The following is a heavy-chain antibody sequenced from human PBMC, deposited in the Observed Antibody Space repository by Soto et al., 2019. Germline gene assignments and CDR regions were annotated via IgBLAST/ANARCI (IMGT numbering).Heavy chain of an antibody. V-gene: IGHV3-30-3*01. Sequence: QVQLVESGGGVVQPGRSLRLSCAASGFTFRIYAMHWVHQAPGKGLECVAVISYDGSNKFYRDSVKGRFTISRDNSKNTLYLQINSLRYEDTAVYYCARGDREDIAVVIGAWPGEYGVDVWGQGTTVTVSS. J-gene: IGHJ6*02. D-gene: IGHD2-15*01. CDR3: ARGDREDIAVVIGAWPGEYGVDV. CDR2: ISYDGSNK. CDR1: GFTFRIYA.